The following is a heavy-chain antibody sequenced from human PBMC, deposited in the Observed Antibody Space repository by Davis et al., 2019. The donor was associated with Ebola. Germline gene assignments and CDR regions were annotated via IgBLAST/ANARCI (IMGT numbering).Heavy chain of an antibody. V-gene: IGHV4-61*01. CDR2: IYYSGST. CDR3: ARVPYYYGSGSPTGGMDV. Sequence: PSETLSLTCAVSGGSISSSNWWSWIRQPPGKGLEWIGYIYYSGSTNYNPSLKSRVTISVDTSKNQFSLKLSSVTAADTAVYYCARVPYYYGSGSPTGGMDVWGQGTTVTVSS. D-gene: IGHD3-10*01. J-gene: IGHJ6*02. CDR1: GGSISSSNW.